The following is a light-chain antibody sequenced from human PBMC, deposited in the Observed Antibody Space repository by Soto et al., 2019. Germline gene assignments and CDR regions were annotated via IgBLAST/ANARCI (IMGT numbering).Light chain of an antibody. CDR1: QSVSSN. CDR3: QQYNNWPPYT. CDR2: GAS. Sequence: EIVMTQSPATLSVSPGERGTISCRASQSVSSNLAWYQQKPGQAPRLLIYGASTRATGIPARFSGSGSGTEFSLTISSLLSKDFAVYYCQQYNNWPPYTFGQGTKLEIK. J-gene: IGKJ2*01. V-gene: IGKV3-15*01.